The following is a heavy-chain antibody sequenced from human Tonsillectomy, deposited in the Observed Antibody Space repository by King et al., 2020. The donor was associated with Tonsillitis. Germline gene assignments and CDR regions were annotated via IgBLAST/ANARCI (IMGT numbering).Heavy chain of an antibody. Sequence: EQLVQSGGGLVQPGGSLRLSCVASEFTFSNYAMSWVRQAPGKGLEWVSTVSDSGVGTFYADSVKGRFTISRDNSKNTLYLQMNSLRAEDTAVYYCAKGGYGVLYCDYWGQGTQVTVSS. CDR2: VSDSGVGT. V-gene: IGHV3-23*04. CDR3: AKGGYGVLYCDY. J-gene: IGHJ4*02. D-gene: IGHD4-17*01. CDR1: EFTFSNYA.